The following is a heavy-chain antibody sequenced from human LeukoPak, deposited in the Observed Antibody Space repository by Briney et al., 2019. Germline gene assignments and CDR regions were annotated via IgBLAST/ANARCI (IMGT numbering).Heavy chain of an antibody. J-gene: IGHJ6*03. Sequence: GASVKVSCKASGYTFTSYYMHWVRQAPGQGLEWMGIINPSGGSTSYAQKFQGRVTMTRDMSTSTVYMELSSLRSEDTAVYNCARGSLVYYDNYYMDVWGKGTTVTVSS. D-gene: IGHD3-22*01. CDR2: INPSGGST. CDR3: ARGSLVYYDNYYMDV. V-gene: IGHV1-46*01. CDR1: GYTFTSYY.